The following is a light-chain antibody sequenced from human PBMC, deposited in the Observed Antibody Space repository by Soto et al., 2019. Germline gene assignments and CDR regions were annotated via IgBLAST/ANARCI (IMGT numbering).Light chain of an antibody. J-gene: IGKJ1*01. CDR1: QYINTR. V-gene: IGKV3-11*01. CDR2: QTS. CDR3: HQRQSWPRT. Sequence: EIQLTQSPATLSSFPGDRVTLSCRASQYINTRLAWYQHRPGQAPRLLIYQTSIMAAGIPARFSASGSGTDFTLTISDVQPEDFALYYCHQRQSWPRTFGQGTKVDIK.